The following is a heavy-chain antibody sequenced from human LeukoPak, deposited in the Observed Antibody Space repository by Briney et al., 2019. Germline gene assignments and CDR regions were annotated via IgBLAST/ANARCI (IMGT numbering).Heavy chain of an antibody. CDR2: IKQDGSQT. J-gene: IGHJ4*02. CDR3: ARLYCSGATCYANLDY. Sequence: GGSLRLSCTASGFTFSTYWMSWVRQAPGKGLEWVANIKQDGSQTYYVDSVRGRFTISRDNAKNSLYLQMNSLTAEDTAVYYCARLYCSGATCYANLDYWGQGTLVAVSS. V-gene: IGHV3-7*04. CDR1: GFTFSTYW. D-gene: IGHD2-15*01.